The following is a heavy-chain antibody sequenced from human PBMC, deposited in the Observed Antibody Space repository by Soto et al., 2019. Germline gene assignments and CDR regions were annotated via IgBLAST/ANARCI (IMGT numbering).Heavy chain of an antibody. CDR1: GGSFSGYY. J-gene: IGHJ5*02. V-gene: IGHV4-34*01. CDR2: INHSGST. CDR3: ARAGISSSSSLNWFDP. Sequence: ERLSLTFAVYGGSFSGYYWSWIRQPPGKGLEWIGEINHSGSTNYNPSLKSRVTISVDTSKNQFSLKLSSVTAADTAVYYCARAGISSSSSLNWFDPWGQGTLVTVSS. D-gene: IGHD6-13*01.